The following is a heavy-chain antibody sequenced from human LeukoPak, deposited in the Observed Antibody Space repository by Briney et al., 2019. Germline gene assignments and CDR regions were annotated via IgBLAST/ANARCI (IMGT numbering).Heavy chain of an antibody. J-gene: IGHJ5*02. CDR2: IYYSGST. CDR3: ARDGSGSYYNYVGWFDP. Sequence: SETLSLTCTVSGGSISSYYWSWIRQPPGKGLEWIGYIYYSGSTNYNPSLKSRVTISVDTSKNQFSLKLSSVTAADTAVYYCARDGSGSYYNYVGWFDPWGQGTLVTVSS. V-gene: IGHV4-59*01. D-gene: IGHD3-10*01. CDR1: GGSISSYY.